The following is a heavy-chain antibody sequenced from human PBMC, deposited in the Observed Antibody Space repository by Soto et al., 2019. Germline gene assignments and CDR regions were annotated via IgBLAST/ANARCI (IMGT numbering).Heavy chain of an antibody. CDR3: ATAIAAASEGY. D-gene: IGHD6-13*01. CDR2: INAGNGNT. CDR1: GYTFTGFV. J-gene: IGHJ4*02. V-gene: IGHV1-3*01. Sequence: QVQVVQSGAEVKKPGASVKVSCKTSGYTFTGFVIYWVRQAPGQRLEWMGWINAGNGNTKYSQTFQGRVAITKDTSASTAYMEVISLRYEDTAVYYCATAIAAASEGYWGQRILVTVSS.